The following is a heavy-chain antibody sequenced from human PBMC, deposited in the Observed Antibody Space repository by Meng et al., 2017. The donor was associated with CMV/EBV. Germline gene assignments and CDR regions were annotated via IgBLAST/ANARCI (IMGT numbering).Heavy chain of an antibody. V-gene: IGHV4-34*01. CDR3: ARDISSSYYYYGMDV. D-gene: IGHD5-12*01. CDR1: GGSFSGYY. J-gene: IGHJ6*02. Sequence: SETLSLTCAVYGGSFSGYYWSWIRQPPGKGLEWIGEINHSGSTNYNPSLKSRVTISVDTSKNQFSLKLSSVTAADTAVYYCARDISSSYYYYGMDVWGQGTTVTVSS. CDR2: INHSGST.